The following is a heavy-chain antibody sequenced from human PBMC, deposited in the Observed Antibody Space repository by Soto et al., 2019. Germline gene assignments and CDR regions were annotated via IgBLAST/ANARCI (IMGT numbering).Heavy chain of an antibody. CDR3: AGRDCSGTNCYYLDYYYMDV. CDR1: GGSFSSYY. V-gene: IGHV4-59*08. CDR2: IYYSGST. Sequence: QVQLQESGPGLVRPSETLSLTCTVSGGSFSSYYWTWIRQSPGKGLEWIGYIYYSGSTDYNPSLWGCFAISIDTSKYQFSLRLNSMTAADTAVYYCAGRDCSGTNCYYLDYYYMDVWGKGTTVTVSS. D-gene: IGHD2-2*01. J-gene: IGHJ6*03.